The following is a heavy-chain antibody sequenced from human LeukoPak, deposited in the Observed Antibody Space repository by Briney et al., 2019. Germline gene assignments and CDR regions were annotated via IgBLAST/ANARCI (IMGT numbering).Heavy chain of an antibody. CDR3: TRGSLHPYCSSTSCYVPFDY. V-gene: IGHV3-49*04. CDR1: GFTFGDYA. D-gene: IGHD2-2*01. Sequence: GGSLRLSCTASGFTFGDYAMSWVRQAPGKGLEWVGFIRSKAYGGTTEYAASVKGRYTISRDDSKSIAYLQMNSLKTEDTAVYYCTRGSLHPYCSSTSCYVPFDYWGQGTLVTVSS. CDR2: IRSKAYGGTT. J-gene: IGHJ4*02.